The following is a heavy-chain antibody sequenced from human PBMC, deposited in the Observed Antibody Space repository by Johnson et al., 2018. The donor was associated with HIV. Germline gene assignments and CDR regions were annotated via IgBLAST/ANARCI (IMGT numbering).Heavy chain of an antibody. CDR2: ISSSGSTI. D-gene: IGHD6-13*01. J-gene: IGHJ3*02. CDR3: ARDEGPYSSSWTHAFDI. CDR1: GFTFSNYG. Sequence: VQLVESGGGVVQPGGSLRLSCAASGFTFSNYGMHWVRQAPGKGLEWVSYISSSGSTIYYADYLRGRFTISRDNSKNTLYLQMGSLRAEDMAVYYCARDEGPYSSSWTHAFDIWGQGTMVTVSS. V-gene: IGHV3-48*01.